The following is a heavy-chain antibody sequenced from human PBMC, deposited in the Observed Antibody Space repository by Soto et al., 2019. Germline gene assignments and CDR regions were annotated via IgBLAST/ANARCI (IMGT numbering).Heavy chain of an antibody. CDR2: IITLFETP. CDR3: ATDEIGAMSTLGYSRS. D-gene: IGHD2-15*01. V-gene: IGHV1-69*01. Sequence: QVQLVQSGADVKKPGSSVKVSCKASGGTFSNYAFSWVRQAPGQGLEWMGGIITLFETPNYEQKFQGRLTITADESTSTAYMELSSLRSEDAAVYYCATDEIGAMSTLGYSRSWGQSTRVTVSS. J-gene: IGHJ1*01. CDR1: GGTFSNYA.